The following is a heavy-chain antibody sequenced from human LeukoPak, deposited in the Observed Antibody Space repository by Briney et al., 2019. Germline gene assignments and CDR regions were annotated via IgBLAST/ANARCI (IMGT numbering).Heavy chain of an antibody. Sequence: PSETLSLACTVLGGSISSYYWSWIRHPPGKGLEWIGYIYYSGSTNYNPSLTSRVTISVDTSKNQFSLKLSSVTAADTAVYYCASSYYYGSGRIPFDPWGQGTLVTVSS. CDR1: GGSISSYY. D-gene: IGHD3-10*01. CDR2: IYYSGST. J-gene: IGHJ5*02. V-gene: IGHV4-59*01. CDR3: ASSYYYGSGRIPFDP.